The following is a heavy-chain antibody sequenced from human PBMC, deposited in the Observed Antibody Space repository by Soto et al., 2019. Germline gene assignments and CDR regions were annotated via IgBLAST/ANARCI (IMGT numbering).Heavy chain of an antibody. D-gene: IGHD3-22*01. CDR1: VDSVATGTYY. J-gene: IGHJ4*02. Sequence: PSEALCVTCTVSVDSVATGTYYLSWIRQPPGKGLEWLGVIYYSGSTLYTPSLKSRVTMSIDSSRNQFSLKLSSVTTADTAVYFCARLYYYDSSAYYHYFDFWGQGALVTVSS. CDR2: IYYSGST. V-gene: IGHV4-61*01. CDR3: ARLYYYDSSAYYHYFDF.